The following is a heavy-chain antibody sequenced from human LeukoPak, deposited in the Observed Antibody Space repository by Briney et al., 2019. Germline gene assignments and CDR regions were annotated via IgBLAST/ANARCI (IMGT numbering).Heavy chain of an antibody. J-gene: IGHJ4*02. D-gene: IGHD5-18*01. CDR2: INHSGST. CDR3: ARGRVIPYPYSYGPNTFDY. CDR1: GGSFSGYY. V-gene: IGHV4-34*01. Sequence: SETLSLTCAVYGGSFSGYYWSWIRQPPGKGLEWIGEINHSGSTNYNPSLKSRVTISVDTSKNQFSLKLSSVTAADTAVYYCARGRVIPYPYSYGPNTFDYWGQGTLVTVSS.